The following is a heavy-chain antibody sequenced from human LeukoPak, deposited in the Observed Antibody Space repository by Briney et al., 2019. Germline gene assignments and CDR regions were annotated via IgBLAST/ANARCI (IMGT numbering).Heavy chain of an antibody. D-gene: IGHD1-20*01. CDR1: GFTVSSNY. CDR3: ARGYNWNYYYYYGMDV. V-gene: IGHV3-53*01. Sequence: GGSLRLSCAASGFTVSSNYMSWVRQAPGKGLEWVSVIYSGGSTYYADSVKGRFTISRYNSKNTLYLQMNSLRAEDTAVYYCARGYNWNYYYYYGMDVWGQGTTVTVSS. CDR2: IYSGGST. J-gene: IGHJ6*02.